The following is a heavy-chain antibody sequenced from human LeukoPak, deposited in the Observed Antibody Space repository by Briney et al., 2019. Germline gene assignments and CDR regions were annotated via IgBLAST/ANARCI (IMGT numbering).Heavy chain of an antibody. J-gene: IGHJ4*02. CDR1: GFTVSSNY. Sequence: GGSLRLSCAASGFTVSSNYMSWVRQAPGKGLEWVSVIYSGGSTYYADSVKGRFAISRDNSKNTLYLQMNSLRAEDTAVYYCARNDALGGGGYFDYWGRGTLVTVSS. CDR3: ARNDALGGGGYFDY. CDR2: IYSGGST. V-gene: IGHV3-66*01. D-gene: IGHD3-16*01.